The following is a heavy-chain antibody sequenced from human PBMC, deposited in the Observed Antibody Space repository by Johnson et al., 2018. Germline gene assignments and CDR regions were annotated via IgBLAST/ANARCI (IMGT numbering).Heavy chain of an antibody. D-gene: IGHD4-17*01. J-gene: IGHJ3*02. CDR3: AIMGHYGDNGFDS. CDR1: GFTFSNYA. V-gene: IGHV3-66*02. CDR2: IYSDDAT. Sequence: VQLVQSGGGLVQPGGSLRLSCAASGFTFSNYAMIWVRQAPGEGLDWVSVIYSDDATYYADSVRGRFTISRDNSKDTRLLQMNSLRTEDTAVYYCAIMGHYGDNGFDSWGQGTMVTVSS.